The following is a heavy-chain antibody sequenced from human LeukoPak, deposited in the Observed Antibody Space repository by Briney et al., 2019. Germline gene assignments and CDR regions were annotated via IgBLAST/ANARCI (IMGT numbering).Heavy chain of an antibody. D-gene: IGHD2-2*01. CDR1: GGTFSSYA. CDR2: IIPIFGTA. Sequence: SVKVSCEASGGTFSSYAISWVRQAPGQGLEWMGGIIPIFGTANYAQKFQGRVTITTDESTSTAYMELSSLRSEDTAVYEWGRFNAGYYYYYRDVGGKGPTVTVS. CDR3: GRFNAGYYYYYRDV. V-gene: IGHV1-69*05. J-gene: IGHJ6*03.